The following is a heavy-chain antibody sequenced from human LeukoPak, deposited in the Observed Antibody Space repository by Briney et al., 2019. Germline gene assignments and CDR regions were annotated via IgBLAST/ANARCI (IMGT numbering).Heavy chain of an antibody. CDR2: IYYSGST. CDR3: ARDDIVGATSGGAFDI. CDR1: GGSISSYY. J-gene: IGHJ3*02. V-gene: IGHV4-59*01. D-gene: IGHD1-26*01. Sequence: SETLSLTCTVSGGSISSYYWSWIRQPPGKGLEWIGYIYYSGSTNYNPSLKSRVTISVDTSKNQFSLKLSSVTAADTAVYYCARDDIVGATSGGAFDIWGQGTMVTVSS.